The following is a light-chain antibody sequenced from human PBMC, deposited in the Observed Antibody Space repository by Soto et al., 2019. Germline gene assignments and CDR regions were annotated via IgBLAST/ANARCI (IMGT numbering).Light chain of an antibody. V-gene: IGLV1-44*01. CDR2: SNN. Sequence: QSVLTQPPSASGTPGQRVTISCSGSNSNIGRNTVNWYQQLPGAAPSLLIYSNNQRPSGVPDRFSGSKSGTSASLAISGLQSEDEADYYCAAWDESPNVPVFGGGTKPTVL. CDR3: AAWDESPNVPV. J-gene: IGLJ3*02. CDR1: NSNIGRNT.